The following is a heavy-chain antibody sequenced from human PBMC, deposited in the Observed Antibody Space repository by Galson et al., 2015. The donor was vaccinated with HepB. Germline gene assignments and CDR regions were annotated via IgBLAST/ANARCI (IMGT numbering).Heavy chain of an antibody. V-gene: IGHV4-4*02. J-gene: IGHJ2*01. CDR1: GGSISSSNW. CDR3: ARDRRYYGSGSQGWYFDL. CDR2: IYHSGST. D-gene: IGHD3-10*01. Sequence: ETLSLTCAVSGGSISSSNWWSWVRQPPGKGLEWIGEIYHSGSTNYNPSLKSRVTISVDKSKNQFSLKLSSVTAADTAVYYCARDRRYYGSGSQGWYFDLWGRGTLVTVSS.